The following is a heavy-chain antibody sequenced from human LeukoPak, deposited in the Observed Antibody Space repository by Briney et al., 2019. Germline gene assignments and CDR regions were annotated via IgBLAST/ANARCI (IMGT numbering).Heavy chain of an antibody. J-gene: IGHJ4*02. CDR3: AKGIRYFAMVNYFDY. CDR1: GFTFSSYS. CDR2: ISGSGGST. Sequence: GSLRLSCAASGFTFSSYSISWVRQAPGKGPEVVSAISGSGGSTYYADSVKGRFTISRDNSKNTLYLQMNSLRAEDTAVYYCAKGIRYFAMVNYFDYWGQGTLVTVSS. V-gene: IGHV3-23*01. D-gene: IGHD3-9*01.